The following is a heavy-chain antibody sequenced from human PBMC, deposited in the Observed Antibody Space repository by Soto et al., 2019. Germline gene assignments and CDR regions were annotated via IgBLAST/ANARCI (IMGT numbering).Heavy chain of an antibody. V-gene: IGHV1-3*01. CDR2: INAGNGNT. Sequence: ASVKVSCKASGYTFTSYAMHWVRQAPGQRLEWMGWINAGNGNTKYSQKFQGRVTITRDTSASTAYMELSSLRSEDTAVYYCAREIRSYDFWFGYFDYWGQGTLVTVSS. CDR1: GYTFTSYA. D-gene: IGHD3-3*01. CDR3: AREIRSYDFWFGYFDY. J-gene: IGHJ4*02.